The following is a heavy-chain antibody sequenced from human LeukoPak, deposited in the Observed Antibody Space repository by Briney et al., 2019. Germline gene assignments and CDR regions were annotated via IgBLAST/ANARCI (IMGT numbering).Heavy chain of an antibody. Sequence: GGSLRLSCAASGLSFSRFAMSWVRQAPGKGLEWVANIKPDGSEKYSVDSLKGRFTISRDNAENSLYLQMKSLRDEDTAVYYCARAAVAAPGDVWGQGTTVTVSS. CDR1: GLSFSRFA. CDR3: ARAAVAAPGDV. V-gene: IGHV3-7*04. J-gene: IGHJ6*02. CDR2: IKPDGSEK. D-gene: IGHD6-19*01.